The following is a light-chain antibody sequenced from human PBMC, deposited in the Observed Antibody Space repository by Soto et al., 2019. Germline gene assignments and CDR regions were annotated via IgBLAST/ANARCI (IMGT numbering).Light chain of an antibody. CDR1: SSDVGGYYL. CDR3: TPKAGSHPSL. Sequence: QSALTQPPSASGSPGQSVTISCTGTSSDVGGYYLVSWYQHHPGKAPKLMIYEVDKRLSGVPDRFSGSKSGNTASLTVSGLQAVVVSYYDCTPKAGSHPSLFG. CDR2: EVD. J-gene: IGLJ2*01. V-gene: IGLV2-8*01.